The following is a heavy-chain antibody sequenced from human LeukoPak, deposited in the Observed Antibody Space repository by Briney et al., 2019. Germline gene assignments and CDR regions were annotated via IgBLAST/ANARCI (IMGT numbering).Heavy chain of an antibody. D-gene: IGHD6-13*01. V-gene: IGHV3-30*18. Sequence: GGSLRLSCAASGFTLSSYAMHWVRQAPGKGLEWVTVISTDGKDKKYADSVKGRFAISRDNSKSTLDLQMNSLRAEDTAVYYCAKDQKWGAADYYFDSWGQGTLVTVSS. CDR3: AKDQKWGAADYYFDS. CDR1: GFTLSSYA. CDR2: ISTDGKDK. J-gene: IGHJ4*02.